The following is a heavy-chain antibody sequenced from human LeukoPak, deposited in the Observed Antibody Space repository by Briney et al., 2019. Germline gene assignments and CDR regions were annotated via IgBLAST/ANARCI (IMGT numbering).Heavy chain of an antibody. V-gene: IGHV1-2*02. Sequence: ASVKVSCKASGYIFTGYYMHWVRQAPGQGLEWMGWINPYSGGTNYAQKFQGRVTMTRDTSTSTAYMELSRLTSDDTAVYYCARDLKVGATISYLFDYWGQGTLVTVSS. CDR1: GYIFTGYY. CDR2: INPYSGGT. J-gene: IGHJ4*02. D-gene: IGHD1-26*01. CDR3: ARDLKVGATISYLFDY.